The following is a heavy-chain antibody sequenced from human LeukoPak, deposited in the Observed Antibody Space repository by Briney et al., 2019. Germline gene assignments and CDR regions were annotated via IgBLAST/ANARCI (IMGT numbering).Heavy chain of an antibody. Sequence: SETLSLTCGVSGTSITSYYWSWIRQTPGKELEWVGEVNHSGYTNMNPSLKSRVTISVDTSKNQFSLMMTSVTAADTAVYFCARMTTGHDYWGQGTLVTVSS. J-gene: IGHJ4*02. D-gene: IGHD4-17*01. CDR2: VNHSGYT. CDR1: GTSITSYY. V-gene: IGHV4-34*01. CDR3: ARMTTGHDY.